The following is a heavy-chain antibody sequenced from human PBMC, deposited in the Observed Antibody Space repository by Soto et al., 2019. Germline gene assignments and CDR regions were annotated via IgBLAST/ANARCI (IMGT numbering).Heavy chain of an antibody. CDR2: ISGSGGST. J-gene: IGHJ6*02. CDR3: AKATARDCSSTSCYTGPYYYYYGMDV. Sequence: PGGSLRLSCAASGFTFSSYAMSWVRQAPGKGLEWVSAISGSGGSTYYADSVKGRFTISRDNSKNTLYLQMNSLRAEDTAVYYCAKATARDCSSTSCYTGPYYYYYGMDVWGQGTTVTVS. D-gene: IGHD2-2*02. CDR1: GFTFSSYA. V-gene: IGHV3-23*01.